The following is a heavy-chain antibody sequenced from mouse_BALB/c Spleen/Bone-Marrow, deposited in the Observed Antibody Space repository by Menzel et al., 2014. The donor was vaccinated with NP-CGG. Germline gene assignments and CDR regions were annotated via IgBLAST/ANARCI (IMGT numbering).Heavy chain of an antibody. Sequence: VQLQQSGAELVRPGSSVKLSCKASGYAFSTYWMNWVRQRPGQGLEWIGQINPGDGDTTYNGTFKGKATLTADQSSSTAFKEPNSLTSEDSAIYFCGRGLRAYWVQGTLVTV. V-gene: IGHV1-80*01. CDR3: GRGLRAY. CDR2: INPGDGDT. CDR1: GYAFSTYW. J-gene: IGHJ3*01.